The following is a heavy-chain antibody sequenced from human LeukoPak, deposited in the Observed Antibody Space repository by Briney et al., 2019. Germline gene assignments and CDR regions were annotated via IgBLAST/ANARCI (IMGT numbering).Heavy chain of an antibody. D-gene: IGHD2-2*01. Sequence: GGSLRLSCAASGFTFSSYSMNWVRQAPGKGLEWVSFISGTSSYIYYPDSVKGRFTISRDNAKNSLYLQMNSLRAEDTAIYYCARAGQYGDYFEYWGQGSLVTVSS. V-gene: IGHV3-21*01. CDR1: GFTFSSYS. CDR3: ARAGQYGDYFEY. CDR2: ISGTSSYI. J-gene: IGHJ4*02.